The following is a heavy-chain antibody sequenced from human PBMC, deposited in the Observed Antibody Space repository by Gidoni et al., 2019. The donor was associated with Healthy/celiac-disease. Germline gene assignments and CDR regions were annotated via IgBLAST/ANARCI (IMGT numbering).Heavy chain of an antibody. CDR1: GFTFSSYA. D-gene: IGHD3-3*01. J-gene: IGHJ5*02. V-gene: IGHV3-23*01. Sequence: EVQLLESGGGLVQPGGSLRLSCAASGFTFSSYAMSWVRQAPGKGLEWVSAISGSGGSTYYADSGKGRFNNSKKKSKKTLYLQMNSLRAEDTAVYYCAKVDTIFGVVTQKNWFDPWGQGTLVTVSS. CDR3: AKVDTIFGVVTQKNWFDP. CDR2: ISGSGGST.